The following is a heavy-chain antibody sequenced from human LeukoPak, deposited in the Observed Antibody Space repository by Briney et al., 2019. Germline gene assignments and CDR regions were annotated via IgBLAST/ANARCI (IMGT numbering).Heavy chain of an antibody. Sequence: PSETLSLTCTVSGGSISSYYWSWIRQPPGKGLEWIGYIYYSGSTNYNPSLKSRATISVDTSKNQFSLKLSSVTAADTAVYYCARVRYYDSSGYYSLEEYYFDYWGQGTLVTVSS. CDR3: ARVRYYDSSGYYSLEEYYFDY. CDR2: IYYSGST. CDR1: GGSISSYY. J-gene: IGHJ4*02. V-gene: IGHV4-59*01. D-gene: IGHD3-22*01.